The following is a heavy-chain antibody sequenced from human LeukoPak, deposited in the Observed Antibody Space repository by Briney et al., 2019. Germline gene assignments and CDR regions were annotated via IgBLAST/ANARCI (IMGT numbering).Heavy chain of an antibody. V-gene: IGHV1-2*06. CDR2: INSNSEGE. CDR3: AREPYSSSSDRHGRTFDY. CDR1: GYTFTDHY. J-gene: IGHJ4*02. D-gene: IGHD6-6*01. Sequence: GASVKVSCRASGYTFTDHYIHWVRQAPGQGLEWMGQINSNSEGEKYAPKFQGRVTVLRDTSINTIYMELTSLTSDDTAVYYCAREPYSSSSDRHGRTFDYWGQGTLVTVYS.